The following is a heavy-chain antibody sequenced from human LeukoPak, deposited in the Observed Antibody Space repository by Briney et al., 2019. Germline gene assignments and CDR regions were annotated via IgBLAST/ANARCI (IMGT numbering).Heavy chain of an antibody. CDR2: IIPIFGTA. V-gene: IGHV1-69*05. J-gene: IGHJ4*02. CDR3: ARGQEGTFDY. Sequence: GASVKVSCKASGGTFSSYAISWVRQSPGQGLEWMGGIIPIFGTANYAQKFQGRVTMTRDTSISTAYMELSRLRSDDTAVYYCARGQEGTFDYWGQGTLVTVSS. CDR1: GGTFSSYA. D-gene: IGHD1-1*01.